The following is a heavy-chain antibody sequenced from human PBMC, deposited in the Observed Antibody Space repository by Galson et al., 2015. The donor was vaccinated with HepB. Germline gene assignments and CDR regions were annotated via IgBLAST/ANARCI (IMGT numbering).Heavy chain of an antibody. V-gene: IGHV3-11*01. CDR1: GFTFSNYA. Sequence: SLRLSCAATGFTFSNYAMSWVRQAPGKGLEWLTHINSRGNTTLYADSVKGRFTISRDNAKNSLYLHMDSLRTDDTAVYYCARGVGGDVWGQGTMVTVSS. CDR3: ARGVGGDV. D-gene: IGHD3-10*01. CDR2: INSRGNTT. J-gene: IGHJ3*01.